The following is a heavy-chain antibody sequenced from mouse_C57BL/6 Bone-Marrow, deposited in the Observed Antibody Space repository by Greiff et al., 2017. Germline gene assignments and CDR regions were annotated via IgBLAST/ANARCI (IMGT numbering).Heavy chain of an antibody. D-gene: IGHD1-1*01. J-gene: IGHJ3*01. CDR1: GYTFTSYW. Sequence: QVQLQQPGAELVMPGASVKLSCKASGYTFTSYWMHWVKQRPGQGLEWIGEIDPSDSYTNYNQKFKGKSTLTVDKSSSTAYMQLSRLTSEDSAVDYCARDRDYGSWFAYWGQGTLVTVSA. CDR3: ARDRDYGSWFAY. CDR2: IDPSDSYT. V-gene: IGHV1-69*01.